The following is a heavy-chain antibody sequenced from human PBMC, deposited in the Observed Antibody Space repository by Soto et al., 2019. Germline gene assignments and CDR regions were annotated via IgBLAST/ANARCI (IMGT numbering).Heavy chain of an antibody. CDR1: GGSISSYY. J-gene: IGHJ6*03. CDR3: ARQAPIEDYYMDV. CDR2: IYYSGST. Sequence: SETPLTCTVSGGSISSYYWSWIRQPPGKGLEWIGYIYYSGSTNYNPSLKSRVTISVDTSKNQFSLKLSSVTAADTAVYYCARQAPIEDYYMDVWGKGTTVTVSS. V-gene: IGHV4-59*01.